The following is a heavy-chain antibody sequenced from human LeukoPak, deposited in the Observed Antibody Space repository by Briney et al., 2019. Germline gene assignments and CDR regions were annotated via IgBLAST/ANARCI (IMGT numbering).Heavy chain of an antibody. Sequence: PGGSLRLSCAASGFTFSSYWMHWVRQAPGKGLVWVSRINSDGSSTSYADSVKGRFTISRDNAKNTLYLQMNSLGAEDTAVYYCARDYGGYNFDYWGQGTLVTVSS. CDR2: INSDGSST. CDR3: ARDYGGYNFDY. CDR1: GFTFSSYW. J-gene: IGHJ4*02. D-gene: IGHD4-17*01. V-gene: IGHV3-74*01.